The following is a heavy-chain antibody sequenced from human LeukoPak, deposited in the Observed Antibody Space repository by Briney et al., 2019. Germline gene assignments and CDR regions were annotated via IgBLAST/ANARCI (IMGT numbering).Heavy chain of an antibody. Sequence: GGSLRLSCAASGFTFSSYAMSWVRQAPGKGLEWVSATSGSGGSTYYADSVKGRFTISRDNSKNTLYLLMNSLRAEDTAVYYCGKLVVVTAIPLWCDPWGQGTLDTVSS. CDR1: GFTFSSYA. V-gene: IGHV3-23*01. D-gene: IGHD2-21*02. CDR3: GKLVVVTAIPLWCDP. J-gene: IGHJ5*02. CDR2: TSGSGGST.